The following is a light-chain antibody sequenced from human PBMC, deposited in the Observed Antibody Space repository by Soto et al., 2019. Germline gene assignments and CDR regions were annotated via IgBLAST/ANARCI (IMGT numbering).Light chain of an antibody. Sequence: DIQMTQSPSSLSASVGDRVTITCRASQSISSYLNWYQQKPGKAPKLLIYAASSLQSGVPSMFSGSGSGTDFTLTISSLQPEDFATYYCQQSYSTPLTFGGGTKVAIK. CDR1: QSISSY. CDR2: AAS. V-gene: IGKV1-39*01. CDR3: QQSYSTPLT. J-gene: IGKJ4*01.